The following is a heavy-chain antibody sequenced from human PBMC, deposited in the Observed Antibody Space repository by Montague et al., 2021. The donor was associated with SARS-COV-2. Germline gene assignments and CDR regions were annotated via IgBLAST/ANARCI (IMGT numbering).Heavy chain of an antibody. CDR2: IHHIVGT. CDR1: GDSMSSNNW. CDR3: ATVFGGCSATSCYLYN. Sequence: SETLSLTCAVSGDSMSSNNWWTWVLQSPGKGLEWIGEIHHIVGTXXNPSLESRVSISVDKSRNQFSLNLNSVTAADTAFYYCATVFGGCSATSCYLYNWGRGTLVTVSS. J-gene: IGHJ4*02. D-gene: IGHD2-2*01. V-gene: IGHV4-4*02.